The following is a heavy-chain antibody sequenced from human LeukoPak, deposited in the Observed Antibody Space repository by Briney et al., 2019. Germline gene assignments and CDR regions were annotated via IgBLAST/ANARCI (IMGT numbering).Heavy chain of an antibody. V-gene: IGHV5-51*01. CDR3: TRVDFYYYYMDF. CDR1: GYSFTDYW. Sequence: GESLKISCKASGYSFTDYWIGWVRQMPGKGLEWMGIIYPRDCHTIYRPSFQGQVTVSADKSITTAYLQWSSLKASDTAIYYCTRVDFYYYYMDFWGKGTTVSVSS. J-gene: IGHJ6*03. CDR2: IYPRDCHT.